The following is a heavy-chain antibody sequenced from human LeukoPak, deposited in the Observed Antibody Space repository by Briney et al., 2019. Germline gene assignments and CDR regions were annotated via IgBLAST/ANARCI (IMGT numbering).Heavy chain of an antibody. CDR3: ASLPPRGYSYGRDY. CDR1: GGSFSGYY. V-gene: IGHV4-34*01. J-gene: IGHJ4*02. CDR2: INHSGST. Sequence: SETLSLTCAVYGGSFSGYYWSWIRQPPGKGLERIGEINHSGSTNYNPSLKSRVTISVDTSKNQFSLKLSSVTAADTAVYYCASLPPRGYSYGRDYWGQGTLVTVSS. D-gene: IGHD5-18*01.